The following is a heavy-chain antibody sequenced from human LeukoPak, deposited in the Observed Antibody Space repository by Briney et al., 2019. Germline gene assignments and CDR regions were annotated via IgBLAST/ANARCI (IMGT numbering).Heavy chain of an antibody. V-gene: IGHV3-48*01. CDR3: ARDWGGGTHDY. D-gene: IGHD3-10*01. CDR1: GFTFSTYG. CDR2: ISNSGSTI. J-gene: IGHJ4*02. Sequence: QSGGSLRLSCAASGFTFSTYGMHWVRQAPGKGLEWVSYISNSGSTIYHADSVKGRFTISRDNAKNSLYLQMNSLRAEDTAVYYCARDWGGGTHDYWGQGTLVTVSS.